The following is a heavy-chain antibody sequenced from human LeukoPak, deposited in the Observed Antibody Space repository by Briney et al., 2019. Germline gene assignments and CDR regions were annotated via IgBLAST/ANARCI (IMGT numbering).Heavy chain of an antibody. D-gene: IGHD3-16*01. CDR1: GGSFSGYS. CDR2: INHSGST. Sequence: PSETLSLTCAVYGGSFSGYSWSWIRQPPGKGLEWTGEINHSGSTNYNPSLKSRATISVDTSKKQFSLKLSSVTAADTAVYYCARGRLLMWFDPWGQGTLVTVSS. CDR3: ARGRLLMWFDP. V-gene: IGHV4-34*01. J-gene: IGHJ5*02.